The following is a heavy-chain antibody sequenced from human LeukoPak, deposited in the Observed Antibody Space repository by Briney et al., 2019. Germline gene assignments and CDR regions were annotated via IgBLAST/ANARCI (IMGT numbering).Heavy chain of an antibody. J-gene: IGHJ3*02. CDR2: MNPNSGNT. Sequence: GASVKVSCKASGYTFTGYYMHWVRQAPGQGLEWMGWMNPNSGNTGYAQKFQGRVTMTRNTSISTAYMELSSLRSEDTAVYYCARESSYYDSSGYLNDAFDIWGQGTMVTVSS. V-gene: IGHV1-8*02. CDR1: GYTFTGYY. CDR3: ARESSYYDSSGYLNDAFDI. D-gene: IGHD3-22*01.